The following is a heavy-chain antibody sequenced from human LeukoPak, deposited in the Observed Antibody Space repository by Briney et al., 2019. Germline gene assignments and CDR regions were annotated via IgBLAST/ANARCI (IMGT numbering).Heavy chain of an antibody. V-gene: IGHV1-46*01. CDR3: ARGRMEGLVSWYWFDP. CDR2: INPSGGST. J-gene: IGHJ5*02. CDR1: GYTFTSYY. D-gene: IGHD3/OR15-3a*01. Sequence: ASVKVSCKASGYTFTSYYMHWVRQAPGQGLEWMGIINPSGGSTSYAQKFQGRVTMIRDTSTSTVYMELSSLRSEDTAVYYCARGRMEGLVSWYWFDPWGQGTLVTVSS.